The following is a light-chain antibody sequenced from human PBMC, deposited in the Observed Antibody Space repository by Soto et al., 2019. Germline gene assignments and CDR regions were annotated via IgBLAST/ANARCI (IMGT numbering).Light chain of an antibody. V-gene: IGLV2-8*01. CDR2: EVT. CDR1: SSDVGAYNY. J-gene: IGLJ3*02. CDR3: SSFASSNTWV. Sequence: QSVLTQPPSASGSPGQSVTISCTGTSSDVGAYNYVSWYQQHAGKAPKLVIYEVTKRPSGVPDRFAGSKSANTASLTVSGLQAQDDADYYCSSFASSNTWVFGGGPQLTVL.